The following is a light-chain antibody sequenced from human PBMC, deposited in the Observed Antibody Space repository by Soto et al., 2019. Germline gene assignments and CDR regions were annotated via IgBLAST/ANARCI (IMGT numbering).Light chain of an antibody. CDR3: SSYTSSSPYV. Sequence: QSVLTQPRSVSGSPGQSVTISCTGTSSDVGGYNYVSWYQQHPGKAPKLMIYDVNKRPSGVPDRFSGSKSGNTASLTISGLQAEDEADYYCSSYTSSSPYVFGTGTKVTVL. CDR2: DVN. CDR1: SSDVGGYNY. J-gene: IGLJ1*01. V-gene: IGLV2-11*01.